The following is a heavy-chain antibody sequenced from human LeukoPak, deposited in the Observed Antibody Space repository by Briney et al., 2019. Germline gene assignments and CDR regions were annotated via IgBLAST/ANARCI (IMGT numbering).Heavy chain of an antibody. CDR3: AREQCSGNSCYYY. CDR1: GFSFSSFL. V-gene: IGHV3-7*01. D-gene: IGHD2-15*01. J-gene: IGHJ4*02. Sequence: GGSLRLSCAASGFSFSSFLMSWVRQAPGKGLEWVANINQDGSEKNYVDSVKGRFTISRDGAKNSLYLQMNSLRAEDAAVYYCAREQCSGNSCYYYWGQGTLVTVSS. CDR2: INQDGSEK.